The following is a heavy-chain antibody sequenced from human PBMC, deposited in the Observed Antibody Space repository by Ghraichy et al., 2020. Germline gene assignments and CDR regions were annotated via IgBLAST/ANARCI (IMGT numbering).Heavy chain of an antibody. J-gene: IGHJ4*02. V-gene: IGHV4-59*01. CDR2: IYYSVST. D-gene: IGHD3-22*01. CDR3: ARDYYGTSGYWGYFDY. CDR1: GGSISGYY. Sequence: SETLSLTCTVSGGSISGYYWSWIRQPPGKGLEWFGYIYYSVSTNYNPSLKSRVTISVDTSKNQFSLQLSSVTAADTAVYYCARDYYGTSGYWGYFDYWGQGTLVTVSS.